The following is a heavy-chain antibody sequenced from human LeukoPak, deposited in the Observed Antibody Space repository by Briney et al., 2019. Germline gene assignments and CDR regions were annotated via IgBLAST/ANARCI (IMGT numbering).Heavy chain of an antibody. Sequence: PGGSLRLSCAASGFTFGSYAMSWVRQAPGKGLEWVSAIRNSGATAHYADFVKGRFTISRDNSRNTLYLQMNSLRAEDTAVYYCAKDDTVLVAFDIWGQGTMVNVSS. V-gene: IGHV3-23*01. CDR2: IRNSGATA. J-gene: IGHJ3*02. D-gene: IGHD4-17*01. CDR3: AKDDTVLVAFDI. CDR1: GFTFGSYA.